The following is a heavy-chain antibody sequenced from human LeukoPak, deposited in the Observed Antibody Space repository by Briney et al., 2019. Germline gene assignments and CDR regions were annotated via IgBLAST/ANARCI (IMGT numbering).Heavy chain of an antibody. D-gene: IGHD3-22*01. J-gene: IGHJ4*02. CDR2: ISYDGSNK. V-gene: IGHV3-30-3*01. CDR3: ARDYITMIVVVPHY. CDR1: GFTFSSYA. Sequence: GGSLRLSCAASGFTFSSYAMHWVRQAPGKGLEWVAVISYDGSNKYYADSVKGRLTISRDSSKNTLYLQMNSLRAEDTAVYYCARDYITMIVVVPHYWGQGTLVTVSS.